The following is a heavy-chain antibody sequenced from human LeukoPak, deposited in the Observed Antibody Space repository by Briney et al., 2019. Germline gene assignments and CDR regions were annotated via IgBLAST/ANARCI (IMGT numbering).Heavy chain of an antibody. CDR1: GFTVSSNY. D-gene: IGHD5-24*01. V-gene: IGHV3-66*01. Sequence: GGSLRLSCAASGFTVSSNYMSWVRQALGKGLEWVSVIYSGGSTYYADSVKGRFTISRDNSKNTLYLQMNSLRAEDTAVYYCAREMATSYDYWGQGTLVTVSS. CDR3: AREMATSYDY. CDR2: IYSGGST. J-gene: IGHJ4*02.